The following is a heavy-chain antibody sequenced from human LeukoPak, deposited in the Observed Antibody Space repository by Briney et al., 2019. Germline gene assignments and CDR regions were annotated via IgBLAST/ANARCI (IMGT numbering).Heavy chain of an antibody. V-gene: IGHV3-74*01. D-gene: IGHD1-26*01. CDR3: SRKGSQWDFLVDN. Sequence: GGSLRLSCAASGFTFRSHWMHWVRQAPGKGLIWVSRIDGDESATYYGDSVKGRFTISRDNAKNTLYLQMNSLRVEDTAVYYCSRKGSQWDFLVDNWGQGTLVTVSS. J-gene: IGHJ4*02. CDR1: GFTFRSHW. CDR2: IDGDESAT.